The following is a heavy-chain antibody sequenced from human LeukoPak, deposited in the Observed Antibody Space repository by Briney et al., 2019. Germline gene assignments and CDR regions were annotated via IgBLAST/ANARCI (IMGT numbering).Heavy chain of an antibody. CDR2: VDGGGGGT. CDR1: GITFSNYA. D-gene: IGHD4-17*01. Sequence: GGSLRLSCVASGITFSNYAMTWVRQAPGRGLEWVSSVDGGGGGTYYADSVKGRFTISRDNSKNTLYLQMNSLRAEDTAVYYCATRADDYGDADFDYWGQGTLVTVSS. V-gene: IGHV3-23*01. J-gene: IGHJ4*02. CDR3: ATRADDYGDADFDY.